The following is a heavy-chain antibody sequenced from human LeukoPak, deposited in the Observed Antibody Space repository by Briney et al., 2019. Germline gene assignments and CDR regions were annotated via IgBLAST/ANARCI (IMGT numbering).Heavy chain of an antibody. D-gene: IGHD7-27*01. CDR1: GFTFTAFY. Sequence: ASVKVSCKASGFTFTAFYMHWVRQAPGQGLEWMAWINPSSGGTNYARKFRGRVTMTRDSSISTAYMELTSLRSDDTAIYYCVTSTGSFNTWGAFDIWGQGTMVTVSS. CDR2: INPSSGGT. J-gene: IGHJ3*02. V-gene: IGHV1-2*02. CDR3: VTSTGSFNTWGAFDI.